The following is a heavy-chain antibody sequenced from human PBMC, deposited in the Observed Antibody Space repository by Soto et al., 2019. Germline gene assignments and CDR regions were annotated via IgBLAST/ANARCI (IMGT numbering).Heavy chain of an antibody. D-gene: IGHD1-26*01. J-gene: IGHJ4*02. Sequence: TLSLTCTVSGGSITNSNWWSWVRLPPAKGLEWIGDIYHAGSTKYNPSLERRVTMSVDTSNNQFALTLTPVTAADTAVYFCARGPPIVGNTTPLDSWGQGTLVTVSS. CDR3: ARGPPIVGNTTPLDS. CDR2: IYHAGST. V-gene: IGHV4-4*01. CDR1: GGSITNSNW.